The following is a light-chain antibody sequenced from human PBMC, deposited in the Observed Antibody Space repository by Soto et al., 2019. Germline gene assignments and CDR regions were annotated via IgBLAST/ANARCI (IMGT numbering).Light chain of an antibody. CDR1: ESVRSSS. CDR3: QQYGSMWT. V-gene: IGKV3-20*01. CDR2: GTS. J-gene: IGKJ1*01. Sequence: EIVLTQSPATLSVSPGESATLSCRASESVRSSSLAWYQHKPGQAPRLVISGTSRRATGIPDRFSGSGSGTDFTLTINRLEPEDFAMYYCQQYGSMWTFGLGTKVDIK.